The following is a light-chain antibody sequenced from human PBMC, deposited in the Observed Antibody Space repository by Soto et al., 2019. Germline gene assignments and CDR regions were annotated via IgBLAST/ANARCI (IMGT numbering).Light chain of an antibody. CDR3: QQYYDTPLT. Sequence: VMSHSPDSLPENLGERATINCKSSQSVLYSSNNNNYLAWYQQRPGQPPQLLIYWASTRESGVPDRFSGSGSGTDFTLTISSLQAEDVAVYYCQQYYDTPLTFGGGTKVDIK. CDR2: WAS. V-gene: IGKV4-1*01. CDR1: QSVLYSSNNNNY. J-gene: IGKJ4*01.